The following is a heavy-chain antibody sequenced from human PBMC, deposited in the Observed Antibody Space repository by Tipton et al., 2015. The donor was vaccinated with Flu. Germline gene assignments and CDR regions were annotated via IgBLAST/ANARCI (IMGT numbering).Heavy chain of an antibody. CDR1: GGSISSGGYY. CDR3: ARRRYYGSGKHNYYFDY. J-gene: IGHJ4*02. D-gene: IGHD3-10*01. V-gene: IGHV4-31*03. CDR2: IYYSGST. Sequence: TLSLTCTVSGGSISSGGYYWSWIRQHPGKGLEWIGYIYYSGSTYYNPSLKSRVTISVDTSKNQFSLKLSSVTAADTAVYYCARRRYYGSGKHNYYFDYWGQGTLVTVSS.